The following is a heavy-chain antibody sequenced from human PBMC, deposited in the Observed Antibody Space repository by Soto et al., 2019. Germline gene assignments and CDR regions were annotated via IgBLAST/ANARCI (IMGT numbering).Heavy chain of an antibody. J-gene: IGHJ6*03. CDR2: ISGSGRTT. V-gene: IGHV3-23*01. Sequence: EVQLLESGGGLVQPGGSLRLSCAASGFTFGTYAMKWLRQAPGRGLECVSFISGSGRTTYYADSVKGRFTVSRDNSKNTMYLQMNSLRAEATALYYCAKFRGPSYSYYYMDVWGKGTTVTVSS. CDR1: GFTFGTYA. D-gene: IGHD3-16*01. CDR3: AKFRGPSYSYYYMDV.